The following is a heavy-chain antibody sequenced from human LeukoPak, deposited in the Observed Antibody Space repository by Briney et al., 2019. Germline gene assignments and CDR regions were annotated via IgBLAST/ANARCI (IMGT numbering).Heavy chain of an antibody. D-gene: IGHD6-13*01. CDR2: INHSGNT. CDR3: ARLYSSSWYWFDP. CDR1: GDSINSNNYY. Sequence: SETLSLTWTVSGDSINSNNYYWGWIRQPPGKGLEWIGSINHSGNTYYNPSLKSRVTISVDTSKNQFSLRLSSVTAADTAVYYCARLYSSSWYWFDPWGQGTLVTVSS. J-gene: IGHJ5*02. V-gene: IGHV4-39*07.